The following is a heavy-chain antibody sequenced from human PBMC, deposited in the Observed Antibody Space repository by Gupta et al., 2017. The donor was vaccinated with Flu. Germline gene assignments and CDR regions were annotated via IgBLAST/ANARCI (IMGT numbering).Heavy chain of an antibody. CDR1: GFTFSDYD. J-gene: IGHJ4*02. CDR2: ISGSGGST. V-gene: IGHV3-23*01. D-gene: IGHD3-10*01. CDR3: AKERGSGSYYNDY. Sequence: EVQLLESGGGLVQPGGSLRLSCAASGFTFSDYDMSWVRQAPGKGPEWVSAISGSGGSTYYADSVKGRFTISRDNSKNTLYLQMDSLRVEDTAVYYCAKERGSGSYYNDYWGQGILVTVSS.